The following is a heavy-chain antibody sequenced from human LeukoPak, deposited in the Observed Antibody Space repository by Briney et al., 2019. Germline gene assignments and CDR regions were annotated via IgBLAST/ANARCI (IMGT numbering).Heavy chain of an antibody. J-gene: IGHJ4*02. D-gene: IGHD5-18*01. CDR1: GFTVSSNY. V-gene: IGHV3-66*01. Sequence: GGSLRLSCAASGFTVSSNYMSWVRQAPGKGLEWVSVIYSGGSTYYADSVKGRFTISRDNAKDSLFLQMNRLRAEDTATYYCAREGFTYGLGGRRGDRHTACYFDYWGQGTQVTVSS. CDR3: AREGFTYGLGGRRGDRHTACYFDY. CDR2: IYSGGST.